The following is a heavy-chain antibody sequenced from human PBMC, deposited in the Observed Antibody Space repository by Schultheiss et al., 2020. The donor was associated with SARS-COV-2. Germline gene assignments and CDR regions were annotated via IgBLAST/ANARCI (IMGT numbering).Heavy chain of an antibody. CDR1: GFTFSSYG. Sequence: GGSLRLSCAASGFTFSSYGMHWVRQAPGKGLEWVAVIWYDGSNKYYADSVKGRFTISRDNSKNTLYLQMNSLRAEDTAVYYCARGPGDGSYYFDYWGQGTLVTVSS. D-gene: IGHD7-27*01. CDR3: ARGPGDGSYYFDY. V-gene: IGHV3-33*01. CDR2: IWYDGSNK. J-gene: IGHJ4*02.